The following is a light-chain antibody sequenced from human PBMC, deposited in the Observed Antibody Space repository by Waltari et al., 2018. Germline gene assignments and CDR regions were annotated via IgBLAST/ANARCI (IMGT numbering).Light chain of an antibody. J-gene: IGKJ2*02. CDR3: QQYYAAPCT. CDR1: QSVFYSSNNKNS. CDR2: WAS. Sequence: DIVMTQSPDSLAVSLGERATINCKSSQSVFYSSNNKNSLTWYQQKPGQPPKLLIYWASTRESGVPDRFIGSGSGTDFTLTISSLQAEDVAVYYCQQYYAAPCTFGQGTKVEIK. V-gene: IGKV4-1*01.